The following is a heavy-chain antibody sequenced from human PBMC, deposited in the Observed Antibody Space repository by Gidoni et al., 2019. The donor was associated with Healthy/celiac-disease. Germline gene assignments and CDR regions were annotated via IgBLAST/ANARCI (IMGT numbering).Heavy chain of an antibody. J-gene: IGHJ6*02. Sequence: QVQLVQSGAEVKKPGASVKVSCNASGYTLTSYYTHWVRQAPGQGLEWMGIINPSGGSTSYAQKFQGRVTMTRDTSTSTVYMGLSSLRSEDTAVYYCASIGGHSNLDYYGMDVWGQGTTVTVSS. V-gene: IGHV1-46*03. CDR1: GYTLTSYY. CDR2: INPSGGST. CDR3: ASIGGHSNLDYYGMDV. D-gene: IGHD4-4*01.